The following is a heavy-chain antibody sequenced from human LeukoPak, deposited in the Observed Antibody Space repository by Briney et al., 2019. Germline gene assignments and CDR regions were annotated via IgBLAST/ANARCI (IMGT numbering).Heavy chain of an antibody. Sequence: ASVKVSCKASGYTFYTYGISWVRQAPGQGLEWMGWINDYNGNTKYAQKVQGRVTMTTDTSTSTAYMELRSLRSDDTAVYYCARDSGSYSFDYWGQGTLVTVSS. V-gene: IGHV1-18*01. CDR1: GYTFYTYG. D-gene: IGHD1-26*01. CDR2: INDYNGNT. J-gene: IGHJ4*02. CDR3: ARDSGSYSFDY.